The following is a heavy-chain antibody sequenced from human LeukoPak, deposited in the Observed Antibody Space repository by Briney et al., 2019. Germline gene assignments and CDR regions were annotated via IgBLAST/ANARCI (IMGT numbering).Heavy chain of an antibody. D-gene: IGHD3-16*01. CDR1: GFTFTNYS. J-gene: IGHJ4*02. CDR3: ATGAVAGGY. Sequence: GGSLRLSCAASGFTFTNYSVHWVRQAPGKGPGWLSYISSSSRTVFYADSVKGRFTISRDNAKKSLYLQMNSLRVEDTAIYYCATGAVAGGYWGRGTLVTVSS. V-gene: IGHV3-48*04. CDR2: ISSSSRTV.